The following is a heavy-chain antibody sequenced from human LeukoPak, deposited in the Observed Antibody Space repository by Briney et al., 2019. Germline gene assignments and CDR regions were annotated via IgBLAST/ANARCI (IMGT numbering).Heavy chain of an antibody. Sequence: SETLSLTCTVSGGSISSYYWSWIRQPPGKGLEWIGYIYYSGSTSYNPSLKSRVTISVDTSKNQFPLKLSSVTAADTAVYYCARDRERYYGMDVWGQGTTVTVSS. CDR1: GGSISSYY. J-gene: IGHJ6*02. CDR2: IYYSGST. D-gene: IGHD3-10*01. V-gene: IGHV4-59*01. CDR3: ARDRERYYGMDV.